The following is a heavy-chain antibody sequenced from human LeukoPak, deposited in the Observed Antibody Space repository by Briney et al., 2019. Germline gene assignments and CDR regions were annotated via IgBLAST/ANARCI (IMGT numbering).Heavy chain of an antibody. Sequence: SETLSLTCTVSGGSISSGGYSWSWIRQPPGKGLEWIGYIYHSGSTYYNPSLKSRVTISVDRSKNQFSLKLSSVTAADTAVYYCARASYCSGGSCHGGYYYYGMDVWGQGTTVTVSS. V-gene: IGHV4-30-2*01. CDR3: ARASYCSGGSCHGGYYYYGMDV. J-gene: IGHJ6*02. CDR1: GGSISSGGYS. D-gene: IGHD2-15*01. CDR2: IYHSGST.